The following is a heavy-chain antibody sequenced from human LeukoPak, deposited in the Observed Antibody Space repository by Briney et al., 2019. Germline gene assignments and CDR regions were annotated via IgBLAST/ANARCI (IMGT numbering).Heavy chain of an antibody. V-gene: IGHV1-69*04. D-gene: IGHD6-19*01. CDR1: GGTFSSYA. Sequence: ASVKVSCKASGGTFSSYAISWVRQAPGQGLEWMGRIIPILGIANYAQKFQGRVTITADKSTSTAYMELSSLRSEDTAVYYCARDGEDSSGWYDYWGQGTLVTVSS. J-gene: IGHJ4*02. CDR3: ARDGEDSSGWYDY. CDR2: IIPILGIA.